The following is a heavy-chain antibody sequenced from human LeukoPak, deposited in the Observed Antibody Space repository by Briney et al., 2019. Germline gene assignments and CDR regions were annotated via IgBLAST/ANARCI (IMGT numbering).Heavy chain of an antibody. CDR2: LYYSRRP. Sequence: ETVTLTCTVSGCSISSSSYYWGRIRQPPGKGLEWFVSLYYSRRPYYNPSLKSRVTISVVTSNSQFSLKLRYVTAADTAVYYCARLSIAAAGRGFESWGQGTLVTVSS. D-gene: IGHD6-13*01. CDR3: ARLSIAAAGRGFES. J-gene: IGHJ4*02. V-gene: IGHV4-39*01. CDR1: GCSISSSSYY.